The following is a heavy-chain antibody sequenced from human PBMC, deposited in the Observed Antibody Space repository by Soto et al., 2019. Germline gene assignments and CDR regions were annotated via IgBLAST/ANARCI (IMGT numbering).Heavy chain of an antibody. CDR2: ISYSADKT. J-gene: IGHJ3*01. D-gene: IGHD1-7*01. CDR1: GFTFNTYV. V-gene: IGHV3-23*01. CDR3: ARRARTATTNWGAFDV. Sequence: GGSLRLSCAASGFTFNTYVMNWVRQAPGKGLEWVSTISYSADKTHYADSVKGRFAISRDNSRDTLFLQMNSLRADDAAVYYCARRARTATTNWGAFDVWGQGTMVTVSS.